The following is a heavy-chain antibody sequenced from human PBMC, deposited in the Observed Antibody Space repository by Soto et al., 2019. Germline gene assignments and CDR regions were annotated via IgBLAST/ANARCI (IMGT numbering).Heavy chain of an antibody. V-gene: IGHV1-18*01. CDR3: ARVRAVAGTLGLGY. CDR2: ISAYNGNT. D-gene: IGHD6-19*01. J-gene: IGHJ4*02. Sequence: QVQLVQSGAEVKKPGASVKVSCKASGYTFTSYGISWVRQAPGQGLEWMGWISAYNGNTNYAQKLQGRVTMTTDTSTSTDYMELRSLRSDDKDVYYCARVRAVAGTLGLGYWGQGTLVTVSS. CDR1: GYTFTSYG.